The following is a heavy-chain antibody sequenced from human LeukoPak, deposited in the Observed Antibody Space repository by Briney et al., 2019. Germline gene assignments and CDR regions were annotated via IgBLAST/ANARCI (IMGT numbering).Heavy chain of an antibody. CDR1: GGTFSSYA. CDR2: IIPIFGTA. J-gene: IGHJ4*02. D-gene: IGHD2-2*02. Sequence: SVKVSCKASGGTFSSYAISWVRQAPGQGLEWIGGIIPIFGTANYAQKFQGRVTITADESTSTAYMELSSLRSEDTAVYYCARGSYCSSTSCYKDFDYWGQGTLVTVSS. CDR3: ARGSYCSSTSCYKDFDY. V-gene: IGHV1-69*13.